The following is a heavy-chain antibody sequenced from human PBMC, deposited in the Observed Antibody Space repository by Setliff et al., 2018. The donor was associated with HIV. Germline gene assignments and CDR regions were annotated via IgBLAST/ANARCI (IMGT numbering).Heavy chain of an antibody. CDR3: ARCVTYYNFWSGYWGYYYYMDV. J-gene: IGHJ6*03. D-gene: IGHD3-3*01. CDR2: IYTCGST. Sequence: SETLSLTCTVSGGSISSYYWSWIRQPPGKGLEWIGYIYTCGSTNYNPSLKSRVTISVDTSKNQFSLKLSSVTAADTAVYYCARCVTYYNFWSGYWGYYYYMDVWGKGTTVTVSS. V-gene: IGHV4-4*08. CDR1: GGSISSYY.